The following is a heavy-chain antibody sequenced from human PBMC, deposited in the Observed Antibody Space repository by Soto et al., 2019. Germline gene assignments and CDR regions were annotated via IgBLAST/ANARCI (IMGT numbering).Heavy chain of an antibody. CDR2: IWYDGSYK. J-gene: IGHJ4*02. CDR1: GFTFNNYG. CDR3: ARGNWNYGYFDY. Sequence: QVQLVESGGGVVQPGRSLRLSCAASGFTFNNYGMHWVRQAPGKGLEWVAVIWYDGSYKYNADSVKGRFTISRDTSKNNLYLQMNSLRGEDTAVYHCARGNWNYGYFDYWGQGTLVTVSS. D-gene: IGHD1-7*01. V-gene: IGHV3-33*01.